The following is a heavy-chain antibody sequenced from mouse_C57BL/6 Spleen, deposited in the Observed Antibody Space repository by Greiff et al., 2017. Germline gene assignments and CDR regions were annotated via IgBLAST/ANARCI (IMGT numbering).Heavy chain of an antibody. D-gene: IGHD2-2*01. J-gene: IGHJ3*01. CDR2: INPSNGGT. Sequence: QVHVKQPGTELVKPGASVKLSCKASGYTFTSYWLHWVKQRPGQGLEWIGNINPSNGGTNYNEKFKSKATLTGDKSSSTAYMQLSSLTSEDSAVYYCALRGGYHFAYWGQGTLVTVSA. V-gene: IGHV1-53*01. CDR3: ALRGGYHFAY. CDR1: GYTFTSYW.